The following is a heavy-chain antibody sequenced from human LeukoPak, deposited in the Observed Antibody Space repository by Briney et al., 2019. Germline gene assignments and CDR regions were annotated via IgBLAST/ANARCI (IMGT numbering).Heavy chain of an antibody. J-gene: IGHJ3*02. CDR3: ARRLPVKARPYYDSDRDAFDI. V-gene: IGHV4-34*01. D-gene: IGHD3-22*01. CDR2: INHSGST. Sequence: SETLSLTCAVYGGSFSGYYWSWIRQPPGKGLEWIGEINHSGSTNYNPSLKSRVTISVDTSKNQFSLKLSSVTAADTAVYYCARRLPVKARPYYDSDRDAFDIWGQGTMVTVSS. CDR1: GGSFSGYY.